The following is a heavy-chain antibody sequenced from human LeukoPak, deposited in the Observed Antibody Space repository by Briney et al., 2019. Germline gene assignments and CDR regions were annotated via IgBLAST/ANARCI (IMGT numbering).Heavy chain of an antibody. J-gene: IGHJ3*02. V-gene: IGHV4-59*02. CDR1: GGSVRSYY. CDR3: ARARYVSAWYAFDI. Sequence: SETLSLTCTVSGGSVRSYYWRCIREPPGKGVEWIGYIYYTGSGNNSPSLKSRVTMSVDTSKNQFSPRLNSVTAADTAVYYCARARYVSAWYAFDIWGQGTMVTVSS. D-gene: IGHD6-19*01. CDR2: IYYTGSG.